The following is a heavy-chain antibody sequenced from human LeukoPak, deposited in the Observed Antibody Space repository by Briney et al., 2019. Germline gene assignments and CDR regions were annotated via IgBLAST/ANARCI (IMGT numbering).Heavy chain of an antibody. CDR3: ARDPRAPTNWGHYYYYGMDV. CDR1: GFTVSSNY. V-gene: IGHV3-66*01. CDR2: IYSGGST. Sequence: QAGGSLRLSCAASGFTVSSNYMSWVRQAPGKGLEWVSVIYSGGSTYYADSVKGRFTISRDNSKNTLYLQMNSLRAEDTAVYYCARDPRAPTNWGHYYYYGMDVWGQGTTVTVSS. D-gene: IGHD7-27*01. J-gene: IGHJ6*02.